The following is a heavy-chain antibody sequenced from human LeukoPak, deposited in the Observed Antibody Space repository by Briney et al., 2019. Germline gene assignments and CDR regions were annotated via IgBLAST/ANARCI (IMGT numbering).Heavy chain of an antibody. CDR2: ISGSGGST. Sequence: GGSLRLSCAASGFTFDNYAMTWVRQAPGKGLEWISTISGSGGSTHYAESVKGRFTIFRDNSKNTLYLQMNSLRAEDTAVYYCAREVQVLLWFGELRLVYFDYWGQGTLVTVSS. J-gene: IGHJ4*02. CDR3: AREVQVLLWFGELRLVYFDY. D-gene: IGHD3-10*01. CDR1: GFTFDNYA. V-gene: IGHV3-23*01.